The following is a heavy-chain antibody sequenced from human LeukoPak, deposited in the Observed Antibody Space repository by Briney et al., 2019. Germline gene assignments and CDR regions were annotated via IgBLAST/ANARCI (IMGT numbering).Heavy chain of an antibody. Sequence: SETLSLTCTVSGGSISSYYWSWIRQPPGKGLEWIGYVSYSGSTNYNPSLKSRVTISVDRSKNQFSLKLSSVTAADTAVYYCAKSGGDITIFGVITFYYYYMDVWAKGTTVTVSS. CDR2: VSYSGST. CDR3: AKSGGDITIFGVITFYYYYMDV. V-gene: IGHV4-59*12. D-gene: IGHD3-3*01. CDR1: GGSISSYY. J-gene: IGHJ6*03.